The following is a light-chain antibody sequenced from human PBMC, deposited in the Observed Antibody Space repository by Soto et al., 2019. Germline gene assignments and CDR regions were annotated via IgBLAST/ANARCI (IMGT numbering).Light chain of an antibody. Sequence: QSVLTQPRSVSGSPGQSVTISCTGTSSDVGGYNYVSWYQQHPGKAPKLMIYDVSKRPSGVPDRFSGSKSGNTASLTISGHQAEDEADYYCCSYAGSYTYVFGTGTQLTVL. V-gene: IGLV2-11*01. CDR3: CSYAGSYTYV. J-gene: IGLJ7*01. CDR2: DVS. CDR1: SSDVGGYNY.